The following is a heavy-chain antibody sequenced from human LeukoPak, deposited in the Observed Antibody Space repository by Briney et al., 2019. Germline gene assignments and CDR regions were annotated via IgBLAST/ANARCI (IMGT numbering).Heavy chain of an antibody. CDR2: INHSGST. V-gene: IGHV4-34*01. J-gene: IGHJ4*02. Sequence: SETLSLTCAVYGGSFRGYYWSWIRQPQGKGLEWIGEINHSGSTNYNPSLKSRVTISVDTSKNQFSLKLSSVTAADTAVYYCARGFLWFGELGYWGQGTLVTVSS. D-gene: IGHD3-10*01. CDR1: GGSFRGYY. CDR3: ARGFLWFGELGY.